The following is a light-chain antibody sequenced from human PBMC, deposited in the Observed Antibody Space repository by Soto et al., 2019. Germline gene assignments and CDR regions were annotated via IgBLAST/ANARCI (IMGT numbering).Light chain of an antibody. J-gene: IGLJ1*01. CDR3: ASFTTSNTLV. V-gene: IGLV2-14*03. CDR2: DVS. CDR1: GSDVGAYKY. Sequence: QSALGQPASVTGSPGQSITISCTGTGSDVGAYKYVSWYQQYPGKAPTVMIYDVSSRSSGVSTRFAGSKSGDTASLTISGLRTEDEADYYCASFTTSNTLVFGTGTKVTVL.